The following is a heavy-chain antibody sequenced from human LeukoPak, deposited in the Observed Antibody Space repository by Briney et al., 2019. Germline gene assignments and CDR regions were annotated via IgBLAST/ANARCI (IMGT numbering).Heavy chain of an antibody. D-gene: IGHD5-24*01. CDR2: INQDGNEI. J-gene: IGHJ4*02. Sequence: GGSLRLSCAASGFAFTTYRMTWLRQAPGKGLEWGANINQDGNEIYYVDSVKGRFTISRDSARDSLYLQMNSLRAEDTAIYYCAGDEKWLQYYWGQGTLVTVSS. V-gene: IGHV3-7*01. CDR1: GFAFTTYR. CDR3: AGDEKWLQYY.